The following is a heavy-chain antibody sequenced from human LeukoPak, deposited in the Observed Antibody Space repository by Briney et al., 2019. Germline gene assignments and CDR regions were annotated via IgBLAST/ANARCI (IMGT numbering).Heavy chain of an antibody. CDR1: GFTFSSYW. V-gene: IGHV3-74*01. D-gene: IGHD6-19*01. J-gene: IGHJ6*02. CDR3: ARVSIAVAGHYYYYYGMDV. CDR2: INSDGSST. Sequence: PGGSLRLSCAATGFTFSSYWMHWVRQAPGKGLVWVSRINSDGSSTSCADSVKGRFTISRDNAKNTLYLQMNSLRAEDTAVYYCARVSIAVAGHYYYYYGMDVWGQGTTVTVSS.